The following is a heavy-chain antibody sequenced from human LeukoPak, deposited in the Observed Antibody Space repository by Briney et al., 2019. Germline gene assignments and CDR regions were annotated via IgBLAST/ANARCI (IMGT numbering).Heavy chain of an antibody. Sequence: GGSLRLSCAASGFTFSGKWMHWVRQAPGKGLVWVSRIKGDGSSATYADSVKGRFTISRDNAKNTLHLQMDSLRAEDTAVYYCARSDWLDSWGQGTLVIVSS. CDR1: GFTFSGKW. J-gene: IGHJ5*01. CDR2: IKGDGSSA. CDR3: ARSDWLDS. V-gene: IGHV3-74*03.